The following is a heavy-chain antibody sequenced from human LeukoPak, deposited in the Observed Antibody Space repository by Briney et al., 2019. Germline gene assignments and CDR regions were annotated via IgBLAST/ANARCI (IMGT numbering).Heavy chain of an antibody. D-gene: IGHD4-17*01. Sequence: PGGSLRLSRAVSGFTFSSYWMSWFRQAPGKGLEWVANINRDGSQKFSVDSVKGRFTISRDNARNSLSLQMNSLRVEDTAVYYCARDWFDGDYDRFDYWGQGTLVTVSS. J-gene: IGHJ4*02. CDR3: ARDWFDGDYDRFDY. CDR1: GFTFSSYW. CDR2: INRDGSQK. V-gene: IGHV3-7*03.